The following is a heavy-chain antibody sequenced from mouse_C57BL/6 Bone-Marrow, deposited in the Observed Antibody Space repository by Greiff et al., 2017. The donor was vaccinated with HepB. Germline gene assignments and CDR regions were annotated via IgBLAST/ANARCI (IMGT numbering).Heavy chain of an antibody. CDR1: GYSFTGYF. CDR2: INPYNGDT. V-gene: IGHV1-20*01. D-gene: IGHD1-1*01. CDR3: ARTYYYGFAY. Sequence: EVHLVESGPELVKPGDSVKISCKASGYSFTGYFMNWVMQSHGKSLEWIGRINPYNGDTFYNQKFKGKATLTVDKSSSTAHMELRSLTSEDSAVYYCARTYYYGFAYWGQGTLVTVSA. J-gene: IGHJ3*01.